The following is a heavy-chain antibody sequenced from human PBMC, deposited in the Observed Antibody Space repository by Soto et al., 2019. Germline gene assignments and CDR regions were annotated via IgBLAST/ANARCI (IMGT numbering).Heavy chain of an antibody. CDR3: ARRWGYAFDI. V-gene: IGHV4-59*08. CDR1: GGSISSYY. D-gene: IGHD1-26*01. J-gene: IGHJ3*02. Sequence: QVQLQESGPGLVKPSETLSLTCTVSGGSISSYYWSWIRQPPGKGLEWIGYIYYSGSTNYNPSLKSRVTISVDTSKNPYSLKLSSVTAAATAVYYCARRWGYAFDIWGQGTMVTVSS. CDR2: IYYSGST.